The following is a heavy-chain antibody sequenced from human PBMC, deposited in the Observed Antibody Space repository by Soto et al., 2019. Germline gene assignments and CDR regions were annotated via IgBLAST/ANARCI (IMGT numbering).Heavy chain of an antibody. V-gene: IGHV3-30*03. Sequence: GGSLRLSCAASGFSFSSYGMEWVRLAPGKGLEWVAATTYDGGIKHYVDSVKGRFTISRDNSKNTLYLQMNSLRVEDTATYYCAGALENPYFYSGLNVGGQGTTVTVSS. J-gene: IGHJ6*02. D-gene: IGHD1-1*01. CDR3: AGALENPYFYSGLNV. CDR1: GFSFSSYG. CDR2: TTYDGGIK.